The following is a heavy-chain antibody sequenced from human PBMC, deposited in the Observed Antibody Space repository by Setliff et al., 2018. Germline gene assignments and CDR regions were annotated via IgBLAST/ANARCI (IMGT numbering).Heavy chain of an antibody. CDR3: GRGVSRIEG. Sequence: PSETLSLTCTVSGGSVSNSGFFWGWLRQAPGKGLEWIGNIYDSGSSNYNASLKSRLIITRDTSKNQISLKLTSVTAADATVYYCGRGVSRIEGWGKGTTVTVSS. CDR2: IYDSGSS. V-gene: IGHV4-39*01. J-gene: IGHJ6*04. D-gene: IGHD3-10*01. CDR1: GGSVSNSGFF.